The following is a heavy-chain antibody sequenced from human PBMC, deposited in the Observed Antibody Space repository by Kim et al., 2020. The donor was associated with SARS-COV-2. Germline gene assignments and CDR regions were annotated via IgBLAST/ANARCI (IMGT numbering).Heavy chain of an antibody. CDR2: ISSSSSTI. J-gene: IGHJ6*02. V-gene: IGHV3-48*04. D-gene: IGHD3-9*01. Sequence: GGSLRLSCAASGFTFSSYSMNWVRQAPGKGLEWVSYISSSSSTIYYADSVKGRFTISRDNAKNSLYLQMNSLRAEDTAVYYCARCIDPPPLYYDILTGCHGMDVWGQGTTVTVSS. CDR3: ARCIDPPPLYYDILTGCHGMDV. CDR1: GFTFSSYS.